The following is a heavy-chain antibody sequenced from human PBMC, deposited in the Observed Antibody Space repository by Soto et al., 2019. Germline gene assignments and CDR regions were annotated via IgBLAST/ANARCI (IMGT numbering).Heavy chain of an antibody. V-gene: IGHV1-69*01. J-gene: IGHJ4*02. D-gene: IGHD3-3*01. Sequence: QVQLVQSGAEVKRPGSSVKVSCKASGGTFSTFAISWVRQAPGQGLEWMGGLIPIFDTTNHAQKFQGRVTIIAEESTSTAYMELRSLRFEDTAVYYCARARAERARSYDFLGGSFDAWGQGALVSVSS. CDR2: LIPIFDTT. CDR3: ARARAERARSYDFLGGSFDA. CDR1: GGTFSTFA.